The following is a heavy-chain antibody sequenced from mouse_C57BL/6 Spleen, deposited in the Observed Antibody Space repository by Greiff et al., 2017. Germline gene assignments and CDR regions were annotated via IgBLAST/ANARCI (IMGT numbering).Heavy chain of an antibody. CDR2: ISSGGDYI. CDR1: GFTFSSYA. Sequence: EVQGVESGEGLVKPGGSLKLSCAASGFTFSSYAMSWVRQTPEKRLEWVAYISSGGDYIYYADTVKGRFTISRDNARNTLYLQMSSLKSEDTAMYYCTRAPYYYGSSPYAMDYWGQGTSVTVSS. V-gene: IGHV5-9-1*02. D-gene: IGHD1-1*01. J-gene: IGHJ4*01. CDR3: TRAPYYYGSSPYAMDY.